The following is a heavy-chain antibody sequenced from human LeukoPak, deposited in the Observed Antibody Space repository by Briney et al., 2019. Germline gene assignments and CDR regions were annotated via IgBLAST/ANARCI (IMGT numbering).Heavy chain of an antibody. D-gene: IGHD5-12*01. CDR1: GYTFTGYF. CDR2: IIPNSGGS. J-gene: IGHJ4*02. V-gene: IGHV1-2*06. CDR3: ARGSYSGYDIDY. Sequence: ASVKVSCKASGYTFTGYFMHWLRQAPGQGLEWMGRIIPNSGGSNFAQNFQGRVTMTRDTSISTTYMELSSLRPDDTAVYYCARGSYSGYDIDYWGQGTLVTVSS.